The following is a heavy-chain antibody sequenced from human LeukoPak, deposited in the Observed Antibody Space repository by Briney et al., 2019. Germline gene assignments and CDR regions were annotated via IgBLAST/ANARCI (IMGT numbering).Heavy chain of an antibody. D-gene: IGHD2-15*01. CDR1: GGSFSGYY. Sequence: TSETLSLTCAVYGGSFSGYYWGWIRQPPGKGLEWIGEINHSGSTNYNPSLKSRVTISVDTSKNQFSLKLSSVTAADTAVYYCARGLGYCSGGSCHIWYFDLWGRGTLVTVSS. V-gene: IGHV4-34*01. J-gene: IGHJ2*01. CDR3: ARGLGYCSGGSCHIWYFDL. CDR2: INHSGST.